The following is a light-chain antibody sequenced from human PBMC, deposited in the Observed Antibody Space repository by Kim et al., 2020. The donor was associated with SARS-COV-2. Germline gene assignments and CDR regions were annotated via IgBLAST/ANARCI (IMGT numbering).Light chain of an antibody. V-gene: IGLV2-11*01. J-gene: IGLJ1*01. CDR1: ASGAGGYTY. CDR2: GVI. CDR3: CSYAGTYPSKV. Sequence: SSPTSCSETASGAGGYTYVSWYHHHPGKAPNLLLEGVIKRPSGVPVRFSGSKSGNPASLTISGPQAEDEADYYCCSYAGTYPSKVFETGTKVTVL.